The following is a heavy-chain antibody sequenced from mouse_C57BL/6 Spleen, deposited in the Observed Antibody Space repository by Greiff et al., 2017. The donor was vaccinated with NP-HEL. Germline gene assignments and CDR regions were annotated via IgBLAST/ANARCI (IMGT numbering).Heavy chain of an antibody. CDR2: IYPGDGDT. Sequence: QVQLQQSGPELVKPGASVKISCKASGYAFSSSWMNWVKQRPGKGLEWIGRIYPGDGDTNYNGKFKGKATLTADKSSSTAYMQLSSLTSEDSAVYFCARDYYSNYYVVWGTGTTVTVSS. CDR1: GYAFSSSW. D-gene: IGHD2-5*01. V-gene: IGHV1-82*01. CDR3: ARDYYSNYYVV. J-gene: IGHJ1*03.